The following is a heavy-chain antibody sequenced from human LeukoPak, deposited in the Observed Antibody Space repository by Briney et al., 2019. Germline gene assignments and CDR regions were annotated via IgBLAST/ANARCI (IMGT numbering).Heavy chain of an antibody. V-gene: IGHV5-51*01. CDR1: GYRFTIYW. J-gene: IGHJ3*02. CDR2: IYPGDSDT. D-gene: IGHD3-10*01. CDR3: ARRQSGSNPQAFDI. Sequence: GESLKISCKGSGYRFTIYWIGWVRQMPGKGLEWMGLIYPGDSDTRYSPSFQGQVTMSADKSISTAYLQWSSLKASDTAMYYCARRQSGSNPQAFDIWGQGTMVSVSS.